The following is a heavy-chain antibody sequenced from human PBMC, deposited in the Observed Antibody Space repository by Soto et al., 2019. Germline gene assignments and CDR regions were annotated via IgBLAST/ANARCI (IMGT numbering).Heavy chain of an antibody. V-gene: IGHV3-23*01. Sequence: EVQLLESGGGLVQPGGSLRLSCAASGFTFSRYAMSWVRQAPGKGLEWVSAISGSGGSTYYADSVKGRFTISRDNSKNTLYLQMHSLSAEVTAVYYCAKDRMVDAHWVWWYFDLWGRGTLVTVSS. D-gene: IGHD2-15*01. J-gene: IGHJ2*01. CDR2: ISGSGGST. CDR1: GFTFSRYA. CDR3: AKDRMVDAHWVWWYFDL.